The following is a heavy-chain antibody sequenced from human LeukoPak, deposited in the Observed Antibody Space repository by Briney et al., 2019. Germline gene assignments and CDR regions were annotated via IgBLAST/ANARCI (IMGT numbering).Heavy chain of an antibody. D-gene: IGHD2-15*01. CDR3: ASGSRIDYYYYYMDV. CDR2: IYYSGST. CDR1: GGSISSYY. V-gene: IGHV4-59*13. Sequence: SETLSLTCTVSGGSISSYYWSWIRQPPGKGLGWIGYIYYSGSTNYNPSLKSRVTISVDTSKNQFSLKLSSVTAADTAVYYCASGSRIDYYYYYMDVWGKGTTVTVSS. J-gene: IGHJ6*03.